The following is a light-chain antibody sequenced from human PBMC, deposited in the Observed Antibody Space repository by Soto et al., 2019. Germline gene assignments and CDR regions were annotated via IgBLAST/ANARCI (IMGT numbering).Light chain of an antibody. Sequence: DIQMTQSPSTLSASVGDRVTITCRASQSISSWLVWYQQKPGKAPKLLIYDASSLESGVPSRFSGSGSGTEFSLTISSLQPDDFATYYCQQYNDYPWTFGQGTKVEIK. CDR2: DAS. CDR3: QQYNDYPWT. J-gene: IGKJ1*01. V-gene: IGKV1-5*01. CDR1: QSISSW.